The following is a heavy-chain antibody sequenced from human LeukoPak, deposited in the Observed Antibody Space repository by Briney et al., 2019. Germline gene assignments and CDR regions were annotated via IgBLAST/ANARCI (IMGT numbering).Heavy chain of an antibody. J-gene: IGHJ4*02. CDR2: IRHDGSNE. CDR3: AKDAVEMAEAYYFDY. D-gene: IGHD5-24*01. V-gene: IGHV3-30*02. Sequence: GGSLRLSCAASGFTFSSYGMRWVRQAPGKGLERVAFIRHDGSNEYYADSVKGRFTISRDNSKNTLYLQTNSLRAEDAAIYYCAKDAVEMAEAYYFDYWGQGTLVTVSS. CDR1: GFTFSSYG.